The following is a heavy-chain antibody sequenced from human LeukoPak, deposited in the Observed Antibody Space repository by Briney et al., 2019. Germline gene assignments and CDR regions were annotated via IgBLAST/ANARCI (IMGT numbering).Heavy chain of an antibody. J-gene: IGHJ4*02. D-gene: IGHD1-1*01. Sequence: GGSLRLACAASGFTFSSYTMNWVRQAPGKGLEWVSSISSSSSYIYYADSVKGRFTISRDNAKNSLYLQMNSLRAEDTAVYYCATRNGDYVDYWGQGTLVTVSS. CDR1: GFTFSSYT. CDR2: ISSSSSYI. CDR3: ATRNGDYVDY. V-gene: IGHV3-21*01.